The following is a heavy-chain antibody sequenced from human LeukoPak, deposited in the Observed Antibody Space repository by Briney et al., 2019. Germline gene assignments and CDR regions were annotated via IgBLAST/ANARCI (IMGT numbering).Heavy chain of an antibody. J-gene: IGHJ4*02. Sequence: SVKVSCKASGGTFSSYAISWVRQAPGQGLEWMGGIIPIFGTANYAQKFQGRVTITADESTSTAYMELSSLRSEDPAVYYCAIRWYSSSSDDYWGQGTLVTVSS. V-gene: IGHV1-69*13. CDR2: IIPIFGTA. CDR3: AIRWYSSSSDDY. D-gene: IGHD6-6*01. CDR1: GGTFSSYA.